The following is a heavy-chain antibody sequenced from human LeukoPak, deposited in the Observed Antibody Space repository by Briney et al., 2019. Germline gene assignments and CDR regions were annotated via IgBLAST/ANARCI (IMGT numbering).Heavy chain of an antibody. Sequence: QAGGSLRLSCAAFGFTSSSFAMHWVRQAPGKGLEWVAVISFDGSKKQYVDSVKGRFSFSRDHSKNTLYLQMNSLRAEDTAVYYCARDQGTYGPLDYWGQGTLVTVSS. CDR3: ARDQGTYGPLDY. V-gene: IGHV3-30*04. CDR1: GFTSSSFA. J-gene: IGHJ4*02. D-gene: IGHD3-10*01. CDR2: ISFDGSKK.